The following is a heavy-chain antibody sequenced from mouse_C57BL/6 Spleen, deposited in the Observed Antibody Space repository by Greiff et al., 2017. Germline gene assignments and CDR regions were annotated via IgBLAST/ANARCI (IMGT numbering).Heavy chain of an antibody. V-gene: IGHV1-7*01. CDR3: ARGEDDGYDTGD. CDR1: GYTFTSYW. CDR2: INPSSGYT. D-gene: IGHD2-2*01. Sequence: QVQLQQSGAELAKPGASVKLSCKASGYTFTSYWMHWVKQRPGQGLEWIGYINPSSGYTKYNQKFKDKDTLTAVKSASTAYMQLSSLTYEDSAVYYCARGEDDGYDTGDGGQGPTLTVAS. J-gene: IGHJ2*01.